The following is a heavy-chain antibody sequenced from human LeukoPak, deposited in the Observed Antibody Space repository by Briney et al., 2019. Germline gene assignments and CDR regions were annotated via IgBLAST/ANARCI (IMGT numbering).Heavy chain of an antibody. CDR3: ATDRGYSFDY. Sequence: PGGSLRLSCSASAVTFCNYAMHWVRQAAGKGLQVVSGISSNGGSTYYADSLKGRFTVSRDNFNNTLYLEMSSLRAEDTAIYFCATDRGYSFDYWGQGALVTVSS. V-gene: IGHV3-64D*09. CDR2: ISSNGGST. D-gene: IGHD5-18*01. J-gene: IGHJ4*02. CDR1: AVTFCNYA.